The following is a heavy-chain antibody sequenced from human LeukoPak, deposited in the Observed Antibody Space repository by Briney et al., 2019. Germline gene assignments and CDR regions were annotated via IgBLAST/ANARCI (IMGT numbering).Heavy chain of an antibody. CDR3: ARGRGGYSGYDPLYYFDY. CDR2: MNPNSGNT. J-gene: IGHJ4*02. CDR1: GGTFSSYA. D-gene: IGHD5-12*01. Sequence: ASVKVSCKASGGTFSSYAISWVRQAPGQGLEWMGWMNPNSGNTGYAQKFQGRVTMTRNTSISTAYMELSSLRSEDTAVYYCARGRGGYSGYDPLYYFDYWGQGTLVTVSS. V-gene: IGHV1-8*02.